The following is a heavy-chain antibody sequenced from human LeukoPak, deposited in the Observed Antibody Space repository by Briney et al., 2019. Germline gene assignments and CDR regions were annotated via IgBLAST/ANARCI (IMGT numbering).Heavy chain of an antibody. CDR1: GGSISSYY. CDR2: IYYSGST. Sequence: SETLSLTCTVSGGSISSYYWSWIRQPPGKGLEWIGYIYYSGSTNYNPSLKSRVTISVDTSKNQFSLKLSSVTAADTAVYYCARTPNYYDSSRYYVDYWGQGTLVTVSS. CDR3: ARTPNYYDSSRYYVDY. V-gene: IGHV4-59*01. D-gene: IGHD3-22*01. J-gene: IGHJ4*02.